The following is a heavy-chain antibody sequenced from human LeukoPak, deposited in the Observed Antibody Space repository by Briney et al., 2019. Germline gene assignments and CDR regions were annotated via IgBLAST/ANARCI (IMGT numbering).Heavy chain of an antibody. CDR3: ARGSAGSGWFVYNYYDSSGYYSPLRY. J-gene: IGHJ4*02. CDR1: GGTFSSYA. V-gene: IGHV1-69*05. D-gene: IGHD3-22*01. CDR2: IIPIFGTA. Sequence: GSSVKVSCKASGGTFSSYAISWVRQAPGQGLEWMGGIIPIFGTANYAQKLQGRVTMTTDTSTSTAYMELRSLRSDDTAVYYCARGSAGSGWFVYNYYDSSGYYSPLRYWGQGTLVTVSS.